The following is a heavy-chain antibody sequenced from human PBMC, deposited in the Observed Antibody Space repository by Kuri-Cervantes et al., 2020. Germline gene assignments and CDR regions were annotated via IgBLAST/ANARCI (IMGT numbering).Heavy chain of an antibody. CDR3: ARDEGYYGPDV. J-gene: IGHJ6*02. CDR1: GYTFTGHY. Sequence: ASVKVSCKASGYTFTGHYMHCVRQAPGQGLEWMGMIGPSGDFTSYAQKFQGRLTMTRDTSTSTDYMELSSLRYDDTAVYYCARDEGYYGPDVWGQGTTVTVSS. V-gene: IGHV1-46*01. CDR2: IGPSGDFT.